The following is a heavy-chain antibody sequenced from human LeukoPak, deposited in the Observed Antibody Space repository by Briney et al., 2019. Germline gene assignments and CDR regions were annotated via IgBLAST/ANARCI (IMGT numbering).Heavy chain of an antibody. CDR2: ISGSGENT. V-gene: IGHV3-23*01. Sequence: GGSLRLSCAASGFSFNNYDMSWVRQAPGEGLQWVSTISGSGENTRYADSVKGRFTISRDTSNNTLYLQMSSLSAEDTAVYFCASDRSEDASCYYGVGGQGTLVTVSS. J-gene: IGHJ4*02. D-gene: IGHD3-3*01. CDR1: GFSFNNYD. CDR3: ASDRSEDASCYYGV.